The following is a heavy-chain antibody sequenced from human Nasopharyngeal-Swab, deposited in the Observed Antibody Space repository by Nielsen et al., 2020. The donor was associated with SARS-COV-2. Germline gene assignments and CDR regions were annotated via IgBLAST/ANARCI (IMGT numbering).Heavy chain of an antibody. CDR2: IKQDGSEK. Sequence: GESLKISCAASGFTFSSYWMSWVRQAPGKGLEWVANIKQDGSEKYYVDSVKGRFTISRDNAKNSLYLQMNSLRAEDTAVYYCARGPAYCGGDCYFDYWGQGTLFTVSS. J-gene: IGHJ4*02. D-gene: IGHD2-21*02. CDR1: GFTFSSYW. CDR3: ARGPAYCGGDCYFDY. V-gene: IGHV3-7*01.